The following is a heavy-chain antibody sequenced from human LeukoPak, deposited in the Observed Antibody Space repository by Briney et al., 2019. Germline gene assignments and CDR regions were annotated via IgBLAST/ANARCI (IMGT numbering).Heavy chain of an antibody. Sequence: GGSLRLSCAASGFTFSSYGMHWVRQAPGKGLEWVANIKQDGSEKYYVDSVKGRFTISRDNAKNSLYLQMNSLRAEDTAVYYCARGTMATIRFDYWGQGTLVTVSS. CDR3: ARGTMATIRFDY. CDR2: IKQDGSEK. D-gene: IGHD5-24*01. V-gene: IGHV3-7*04. J-gene: IGHJ4*02. CDR1: GFTFSSYG.